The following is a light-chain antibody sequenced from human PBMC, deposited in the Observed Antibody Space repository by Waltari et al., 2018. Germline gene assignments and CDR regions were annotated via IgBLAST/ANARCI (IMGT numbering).Light chain of an antibody. V-gene: IGLV2-23*01. CDR3: CSYAGSNSWV. J-gene: IGLJ3*02. CDR1: SSDVGRYNL. Sequence: QSALTQTASVSGSPGQSITISCTGTSSDVGRYNLLSWYQQHPGKVPKFMIYEGSERPSGVSNRFSGTKSGNTATLTISGLQAEDEADYYCCSYAGSNSWVFGGGTKLTVV. CDR2: EGS.